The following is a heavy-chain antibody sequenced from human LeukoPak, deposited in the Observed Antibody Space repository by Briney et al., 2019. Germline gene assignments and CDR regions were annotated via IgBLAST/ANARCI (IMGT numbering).Heavy chain of an antibody. J-gene: IGHJ4*02. D-gene: IGHD3-22*01. CDR1: GGSVSSGSYY. CDR2: INHSGST. Sequence: SETLSLTCTVSGGSVSSGSYYWNWIRQPPGKGLEWIGEINHSGSTNYNPSLKSRVTISVDTSKNQFSLKLSSVTAADTAVYYCARGLYYYDSSGYLGYWGQGTLVTVSS. CDR3: ARGLYYYDSSGYLGY. V-gene: IGHV4-61*01.